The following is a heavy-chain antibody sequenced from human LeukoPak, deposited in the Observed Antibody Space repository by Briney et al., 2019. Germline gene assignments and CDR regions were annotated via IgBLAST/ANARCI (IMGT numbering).Heavy chain of an antibody. V-gene: IGHV3-11*01. CDR1: GFTFSDYY. Sequence: GGSLRLSCAASGFTFSDYYMSWIRQAPGKGLEWVSYISSSGSTIYYADSVKGRFTISRDNAKNSLYLQMNSLRAEDTAVYYCATLLPYGSSGYYPRAPFDYWGQGTLVTVSS. J-gene: IGHJ4*02. CDR3: ATLLPYGSSGYYPRAPFDY. CDR2: ISSSGSTI. D-gene: IGHD3-22*01.